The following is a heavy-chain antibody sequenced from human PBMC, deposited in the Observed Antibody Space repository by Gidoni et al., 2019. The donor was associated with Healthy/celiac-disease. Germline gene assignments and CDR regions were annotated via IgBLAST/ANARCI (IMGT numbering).Heavy chain of an antibody. D-gene: IGHD1-26*01. J-gene: IGHJ4*02. CDR3: ARVPMGAMVFDY. CDR1: GGSISSSSYY. V-gene: IGHV4-39*07. CDR2: IYYSGST. Sequence: QLQLQESGPGLVKPSETLSLTCTVSGGSISSSSYYWGWIRQPPGKGLEWIGSIYYSGSTYYNPSLKSRVTISVDTSKNQFSLKLSSVTAADTAVYYCARVPMGAMVFDYWGQGTLVTDSS.